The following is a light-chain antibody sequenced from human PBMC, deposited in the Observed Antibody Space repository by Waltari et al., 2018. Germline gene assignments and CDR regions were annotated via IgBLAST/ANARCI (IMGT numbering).Light chain of an antibody. V-gene: IGLV2-8*01. J-gene: IGLJ3*02. CDR1: YSDIGAYSY. Sequence: QSALTQPPSASGSPGQSVTISCTGTYSDIGAYSYISWYQQHPGKAPRLMIYGIYKRPSGAPYRFSGSKAGNTASLTVSPLQAEDESDYYCFCHIGGDRGVFGGGTRLTVL. CDR3: FCHIGGDRGV. CDR2: GIY.